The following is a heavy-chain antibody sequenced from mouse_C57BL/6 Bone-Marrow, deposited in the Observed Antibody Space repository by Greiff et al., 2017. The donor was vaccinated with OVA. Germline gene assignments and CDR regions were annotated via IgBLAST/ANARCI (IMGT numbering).Heavy chain of an antibody. CDR3: AKKGYGSRFYAMDY. D-gene: IGHD1-1*01. V-gene: IGHV2-4*01. CDR1: GFSLTSYG. CDR2: IWSGGST. Sequence: VKLVESGPGLVQPSQSLSITCTVSGFSLTSYGVHWVRQPPGKGLEWLGVIWSGGSTDYNAAFISRLSISKDNSKSQVFFKMNSLQADDTAIYYCAKKGYGSRFYAMDYWGQGTSVTVSS. J-gene: IGHJ4*01.